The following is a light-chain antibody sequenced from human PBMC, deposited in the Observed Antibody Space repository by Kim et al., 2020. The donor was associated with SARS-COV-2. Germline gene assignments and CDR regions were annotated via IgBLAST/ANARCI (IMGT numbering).Light chain of an antibody. V-gene: IGLV1-40*01. CDR1: SSNLGAGSY. CDR2: SNN. J-gene: IGLJ1*01. CDR3: QSFDTNLSAYV. Sequence: VTISCAGSSSNLGAGSYVDWYQQLPRTAPKLVIYSNNDRRSGVPDRFSASKSGTSASLAITGLQAEDEADYYCQSFDTNLSAYVFGTGTKVTVL.